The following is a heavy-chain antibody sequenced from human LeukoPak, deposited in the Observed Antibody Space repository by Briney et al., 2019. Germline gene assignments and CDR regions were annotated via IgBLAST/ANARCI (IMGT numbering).Heavy chain of an antibody. CDR3: ARGGPLWFGELMPP. V-gene: IGHV1-8*01. CDR1: GYTFTSYD. CDR2: MNPNSGNT. D-gene: IGHD3-10*01. J-gene: IGHJ5*02. Sequence: GASVKVSCKASGYTFTSYDINWVRQATGQGLEWMGWMNPNSGNTGYAQKFQGRVTMTRNTSISTAYMELSSLRSEDTAVYYCARGGPLWFGELMPPWGQGTLVTVSS.